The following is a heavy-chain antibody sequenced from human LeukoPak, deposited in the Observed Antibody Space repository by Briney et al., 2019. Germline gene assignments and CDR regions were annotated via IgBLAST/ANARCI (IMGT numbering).Heavy chain of an antibody. V-gene: IGHV1-18*01. CDR1: GYTFTSYG. CDR3: ARGAPFHYYDSSVVY. J-gene: IGHJ4*02. D-gene: IGHD3-22*01. Sequence: GASVKVSCKASGYTFTSYGISWVRQAPGQGLEWMGWISAYNGNTNYAQKLQGRVTMTTDTSTSTAYMELRSLRSDDTAVYYCARGAPFHYYDSSVVYWGQGTLVTVSS. CDR2: ISAYNGNT.